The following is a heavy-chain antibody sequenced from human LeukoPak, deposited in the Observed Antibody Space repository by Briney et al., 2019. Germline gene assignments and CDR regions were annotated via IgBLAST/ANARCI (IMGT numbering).Heavy chain of an antibody. D-gene: IGHD2-15*01. CDR3: ARDNLALNTLDV. Sequence: SETLSLTCAVYGGSFSGYYWSWIRQPPGKGLEWIGYISYSGSTNYNPSLQSRLTISVDTSKNQFSLKLSSVTAADTAVYYCARDNLALNTLDVWGQGTTVTVSS. V-gene: IGHV4-59*01. CDR1: GGSFSGYY. J-gene: IGHJ6*02. CDR2: ISYSGST.